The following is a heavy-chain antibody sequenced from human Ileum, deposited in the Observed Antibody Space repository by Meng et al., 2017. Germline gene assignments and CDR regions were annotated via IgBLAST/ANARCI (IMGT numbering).Heavy chain of an antibody. CDR1: GFSLSNARMG. V-gene: IGHV2-26*01. CDR3: ARITSLGRGVLTFDY. J-gene: IGHJ4*02. Sequence: SGPTLVKPTETRTLTCTVSGFSLSNARMGVSGIRQPPGKALECLAHIFSNDDKSYSTSLKSRLTISKDTSKSQVVLTMTNMDPVDTATYDCARITSLGRGVLTFDYWGQGTLVTVSS. CDR2: IFSNDDK. D-gene: IGHD3-10*01.